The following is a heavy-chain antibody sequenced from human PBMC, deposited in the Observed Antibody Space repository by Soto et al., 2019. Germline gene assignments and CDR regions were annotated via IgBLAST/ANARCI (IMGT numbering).Heavy chain of an antibody. CDR3: ARDYGDYYYYYGMDV. Sequence: PSETLSLTCTVSGGSISSSSYYWGWIRQPPGKGLEWIGSIYYSGSTYYNPSLKSRVTISVDTSKNQFSLKLSSVTAADTAVYYCARDYGDYYYYYGMDVWGQGTTVTVSS. CDR1: GGSISSSSYY. D-gene: IGHD4-17*01. V-gene: IGHV4-39*01. CDR2: IYYSGST. J-gene: IGHJ6*02.